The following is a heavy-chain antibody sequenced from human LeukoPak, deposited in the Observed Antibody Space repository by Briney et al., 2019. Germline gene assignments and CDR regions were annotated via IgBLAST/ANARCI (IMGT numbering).Heavy chain of an antibody. CDR2: ISGSGGST. CDR3: ARDGGGGYDFWSGYSNYYYYYYMDV. V-gene: IGHV3-23*01. J-gene: IGHJ6*03. D-gene: IGHD3-3*01. Sequence: GGSLRLSCAASGFTFISYAMSWVRQAPGKGLEWVSAISGSGGSTYYADSVKGRFTISRDNAKNSLYLQMNSLRAEDTAVYYCARDGGGGYDFWSGYSNYYYYYYMDVWGKGTTVTVSS. CDR1: GFTFISYA.